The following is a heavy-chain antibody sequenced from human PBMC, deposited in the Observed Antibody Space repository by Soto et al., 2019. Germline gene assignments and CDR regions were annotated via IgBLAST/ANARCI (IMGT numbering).Heavy chain of an antibody. J-gene: IGHJ4*02. Sequence: GGSLRLSCAASGFTFSSYWTSWVRQAPGKGLEWVANIKQDGSEKYYVDSVKGRFTISRDNAKNSLYLQMNSLRAEDTAVYYCARDGYSSSWYASGWGQGTLVTVSS. D-gene: IGHD6-13*01. CDR3: ARDGYSSSWYASG. V-gene: IGHV3-7*01. CDR2: IKQDGSEK. CDR1: GFTFSSYW.